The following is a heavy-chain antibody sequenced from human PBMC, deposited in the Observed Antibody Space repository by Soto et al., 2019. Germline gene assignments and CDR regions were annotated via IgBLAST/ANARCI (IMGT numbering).Heavy chain of an antibody. CDR2: IVVGSGNT. V-gene: IGHV1-58*02. D-gene: IGHD3-22*01. J-gene: IGHJ6*02. Sequence: SVKVSCKASGYTFTGYYMHWVRQARGQRLEWIGWIVVGSGNTNYAQKFQERVTITRDMSTSTAYMELSSLRSEDTAVYYCAAPTYYYDSSGPPNKYYYYYYGMHVWGQGTTVTVSS. CDR3: AAPTYYYDSSGPPNKYYYYYYGMHV. CDR1: GYTFTGYY.